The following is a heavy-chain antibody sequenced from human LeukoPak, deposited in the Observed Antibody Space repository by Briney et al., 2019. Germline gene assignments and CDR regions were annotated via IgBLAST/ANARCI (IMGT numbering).Heavy chain of an antibody. V-gene: IGHV1-2*02. Sequence: ASVKVSCKGSGYSFIGYYMHWVRQAPGQGLEWMGWINPNSGGTNYTQKFQGRVTMTRDTSISTAYMELSRLRSDDTAVYYCARSPDILTGEKFDYWGQGTLVTVSS. CDR2: INPNSGGT. CDR1: GYSFIGYY. CDR3: ARSPDILTGEKFDY. D-gene: IGHD3-9*01. J-gene: IGHJ4*02.